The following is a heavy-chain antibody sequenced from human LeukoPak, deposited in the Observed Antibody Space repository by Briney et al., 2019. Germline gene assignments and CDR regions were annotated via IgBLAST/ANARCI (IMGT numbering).Heavy chain of an antibody. V-gene: IGHV3-7*01. CDR2: INQDGSEK. J-gene: IGHJ4*02. CDR1: GFTFSSYS. D-gene: IGHD6-19*01. Sequence: GGSLRLSCAASGFTFSSYSMNWVRQAPGKGLEWVANINQDGSEKYYVDSVKGRFTISRDNAENSLDLQMNRLRAEDTAVYYCARDHTVAGIVFDSWGQGTLVTVSS. CDR3: ARDHTVAGIVFDS.